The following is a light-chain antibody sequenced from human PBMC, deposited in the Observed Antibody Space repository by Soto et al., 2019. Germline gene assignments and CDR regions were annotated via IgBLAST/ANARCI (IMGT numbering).Light chain of an antibody. V-gene: IGLV3-21*04. CDR1: NIGSKR. CDR2: YDS. J-gene: IGLJ1*01. CDR3: QVWDSSSDHYV. Sequence: SYELTQPPSVSVAQGKTARITCGGNNIGSKRVHWYQQKPGQAPVLVIYYDSARPSGIPGRFSGSNSGNTATLTISRVDAWDEADYYCQVWDSSSDHYVFGTGTKLTVL.